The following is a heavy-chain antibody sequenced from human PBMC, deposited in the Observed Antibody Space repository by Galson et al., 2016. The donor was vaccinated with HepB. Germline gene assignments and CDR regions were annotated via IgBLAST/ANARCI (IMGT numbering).Heavy chain of an antibody. CDR2: IRSKANSYAT. D-gene: IGHD6-6*01. V-gene: IGHV3-73*01. CDR3: TRTNEYEGIDY. CDR1: GFIFGGSS. Sequence: SLRLSCAASGFIFGGSSVNWVRQASGKGLEWVGRIRSKANSYATAYAASVKGRFTISRDDSQNTAYLQMNSLKTEDTAVYYCTRTNEYEGIDYWGQGTSVTVSS. J-gene: IGHJ4*03.